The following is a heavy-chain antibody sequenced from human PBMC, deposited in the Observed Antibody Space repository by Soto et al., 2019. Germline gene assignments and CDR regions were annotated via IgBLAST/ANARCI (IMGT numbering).Heavy chain of an antibody. CDR1: GYGFTAYG. Sequence: QVQLVQSGAEVKKPGASVKVSCKTSGYGFTAYGITWVRQAPGQGFEWMGRTTTYNGNTKYAQKDQGRVTMTTDTSTSTAYMEFRSLRYDDTAVYYCARDNGQWLVGWGQGTLVTVSS. D-gene: IGHD6-19*01. J-gene: IGHJ4*02. V-gene: IGHV1-18*01. CDR2: TTTYNGNT. CDR3: ARDNGQWLVG.